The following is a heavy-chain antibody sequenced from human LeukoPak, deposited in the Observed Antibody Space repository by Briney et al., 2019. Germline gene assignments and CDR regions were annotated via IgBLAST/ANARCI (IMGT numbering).Heavy chain of an antibody. Sequence: GASVKVSCKASGYTFTSYDINWVRQATGRGLEWMGWMNPNSGNTGYAQKFQGRVTMTRNTSISTAYMELSSLRSEDTAVYYCARGQHCSGGSCYGYYFDYWGQGTLVTVSS. J-gene: IGHJ4*02. V-gene: IGHV1-8*01. CDR3: ARGQHCSGGSCYGYYFDY. CDR1: GYTFTSYD. D-gene: IGHD2-15*01. CDR2: MNPNSGNT.